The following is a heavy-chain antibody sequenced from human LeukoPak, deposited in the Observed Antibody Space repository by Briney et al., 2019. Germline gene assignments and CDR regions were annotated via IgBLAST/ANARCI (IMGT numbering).Heavy chain of an antibody. V-gene: IGHV1-2*02. CDR2: INPNSGGT. CDR1: GYTFTGYY. J-gene: IGHJ5*02. CDR3: ARDSIQLWQNWFDP. Sequence: ASVKVSSKASGYTFTGYYMHWVRQAPGQGLEWMGWINPNSGGTNYAQKFQGRVTMTRDTSISTAYMELSRLRSDDTAVYYCARDSIQLWQNWFDPWGQGTLVTVSS. D-gene: IGHD5-18*01.